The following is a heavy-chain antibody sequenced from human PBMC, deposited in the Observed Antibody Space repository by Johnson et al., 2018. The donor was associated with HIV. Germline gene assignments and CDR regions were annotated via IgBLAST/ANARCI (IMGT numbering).Heavy chain of an antibody. V-gene: IGHV3-13*01. D-gene: IGHD6-13*01. CDR2: IGTAGDT. J-gene: IGHJ3*02. CDR3: AREDGDSSSWAGAFDI. Sequence: VQLVESGGGLVQPGGSLRLSCAASGFTFSSYDMHWVRQATGKGLEWVSAIGTAGDTYYPGSVKGRFTISRENAKNSLYLQMNSLRAGDTAVYYCAREDGDSSSWAGAFDIWGQGTMVTVSS. CDR1: GFTFSSYD.